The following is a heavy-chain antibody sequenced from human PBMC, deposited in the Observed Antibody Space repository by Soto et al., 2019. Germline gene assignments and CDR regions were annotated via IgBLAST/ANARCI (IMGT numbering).Heavy chain of an antibody. CDR1: GGSFSGYY. Sequence: SETLSLTCAVYGGSFSGYYWSWIRQPPGKGLEWIGEINHSGSTNYNPSLKSRVTISVDTSKNQFSLKLSSVTAADTAVYYCARDYSGTNWFDPWGQGTLVTVS. V-gene: IGHV4-34*01. J-gene: IGHJ5*02. CDR2: INHSGST. CDR3: ARDYSGTNWFDP. D-gene: IGHD1-1*01.